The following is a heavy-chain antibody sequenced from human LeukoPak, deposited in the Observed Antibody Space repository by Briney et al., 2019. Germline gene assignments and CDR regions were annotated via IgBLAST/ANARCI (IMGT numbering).Heavy chain of an antibody. CDR1: GFTFSSYG. Sequence: GGSLRLSCAASGFTFSSYGMHWVRQAPGKGLEWVAFIRYDGSNKYYADSVKGRFTISRDNSKNTLYLQMNSLRAEDTAVYYCAKWGRYCSSTSCPWGQGTLVTVSS. J-gene: IGHJ5*02. D-gene: IGHD2-2*01. CDR2: IRYDGSNK. CDR3: AKWGRYCSSTSCP. V-gene: IGHV3-30*02.